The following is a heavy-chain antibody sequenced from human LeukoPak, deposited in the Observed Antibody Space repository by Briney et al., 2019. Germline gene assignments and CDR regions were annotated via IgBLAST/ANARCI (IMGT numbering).Heavy chain of an antibody. V-gene: IGHV1-18*01. Sequence: ASVKVSCKASGYTFTSYGISWVRQAPGQGLEWMGWINAYNGNTNYAQKLQGRVTMTTDTSTSTAYMELRSLRSDDTAVYYCARDLIGYDFWSGYMDYWGQGTLVTVSS. J-gene: IGHJ4*02. CDR2: INAYNGNT. D-gene: IGHD3-3*01. CDR1: GYTFTSYG. CDR3: ARDLIGYDFWSGYMDY.